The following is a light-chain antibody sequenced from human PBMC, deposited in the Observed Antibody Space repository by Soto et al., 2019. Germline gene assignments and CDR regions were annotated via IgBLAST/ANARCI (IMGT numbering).Light chain of an antibody. V-gene: IGLV7-46*01. CDR1: TGAVTSGLF. CDR3: LLSYSGARV. J-gene: IGLJ2*01. CDR2: DTN. Sequence: QTVVTQEPSLTVSPGGTVTLTCGSSTGAVTSGLFPYWFQQKPGQAPRTLIYDTNNRHSWTPARFSGSLLGGKAAQTLSGAQPEDEAEYYCLLSYSGARVFGGGTKLTVL.